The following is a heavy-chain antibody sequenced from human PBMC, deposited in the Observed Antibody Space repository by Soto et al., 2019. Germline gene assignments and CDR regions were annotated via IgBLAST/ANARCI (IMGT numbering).Heavy chain of an antibody. V-gene: IGHV3-21*01. CDR1: GFTFSTYS. J-gene: IGHJ3*02. CDR3: ASVHLDDYYDSSGYQEAFDI. D-gene: IGHD3-22*01. Sequence: EVQLVESGGGLVKPGESLRLSCSASGFTFSTYSMNWVRQAPGKGLEWVSSMSSSSRYTYYAYSVKGRFTISRDNATNSLYRQTHSLRAEDTAVYYCASVHLDDYYDSSGYQEAFDIWGQGTMVTVSS. CDR2: MSSSSRYT.